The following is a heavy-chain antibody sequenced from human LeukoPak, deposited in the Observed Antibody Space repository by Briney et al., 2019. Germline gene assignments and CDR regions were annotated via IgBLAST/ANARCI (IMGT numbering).Heavy chain of an antibody. D-gene: IGHD1-26*01. Sequence: PGGSLRLSCAASGFTFSSYAMSWVRQAPGKGLEWVSAISGSGGSTYYADSVKGRFTISGDNSKNTLYLQMNSQRAEDTAVYYCAKPSGSYYDYWGQGTLVTVSS. CDR3: AKPSGSYYDY. CDR2: ISGSGGST. V-gene: IGHV3-23*01. CDR1: GFTFSSYA. J-gene: IGHJ4*02.